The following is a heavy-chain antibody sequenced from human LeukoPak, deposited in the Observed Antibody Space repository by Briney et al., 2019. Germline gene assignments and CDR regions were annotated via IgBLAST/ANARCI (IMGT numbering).Heavy chain of an antibody. CDR1: GFAFSTYD. Sequence: PGGSLRLSCAASGFAFSTYDMSWVRQAPGKGLEWVSALSGSGASTYYADSVKGRFTISRDHSKNTLYLQMNSLRAEDTAVYHCARDQSYGSDYWGQGTLVTVSS. CDR3: ARDQSYGSDY. CDR2: LSGSGAST. V-gene: IGHV3-23*01. D-gene: IGHD5-18*01. J-gene: IGHJ4*02.